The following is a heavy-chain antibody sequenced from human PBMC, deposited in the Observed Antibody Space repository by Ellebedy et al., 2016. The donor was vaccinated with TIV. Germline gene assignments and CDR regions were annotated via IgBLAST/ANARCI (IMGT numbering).Heavy chain of an antibody. V-gene: IGHV3-9*01. CDR2: ISWNSGSI. CDR1: GFTFDDYA. J-gene: IGHJ5*02. CDR3: AKGHSYGFIDP. D-gene: IGHD5-18*01. Sequence: SLKISXAASGFTFDDYAMHWVRQAPGKGLEWVSGISWNSGSIGYADSVKGRFTISRDNAKNSLYLQMNSLRAEDTALYYCAKGHSYGFIDPWGQGTLVTVSS.